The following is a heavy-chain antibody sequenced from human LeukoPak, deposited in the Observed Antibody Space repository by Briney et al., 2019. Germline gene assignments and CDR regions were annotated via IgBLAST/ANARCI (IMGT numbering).Heavy chain of an antibody. Sequence: PGGSLRLSCAASGFTFSSYAMSWVRQAPGKGLEWVSAISGSGGSTYYADSVKGRFTISRDNSKNTLYLQMNSLRAEDTAVYYCAKGGDDYDFFTISLYYFDYWGQGTLVTVSS. V-gene: IGHV3-23*01. CDR1: GFTFSSYA. D-gene: IGHD3-3*01. J-gene: IGHJ4*02. CDR3: AKGGDDYDFFTISLYYFDY. CDR2: ISGSGGST.